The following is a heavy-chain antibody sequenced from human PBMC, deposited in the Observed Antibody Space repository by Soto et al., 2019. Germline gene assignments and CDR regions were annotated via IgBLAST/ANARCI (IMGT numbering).Heavy chain of an antibody. CDR2: IYYSGRT. Sequence: TLSLTCTVSGVSISTGGYYWSWIRQHPGKGLEWIGNIYYSGRTYYNPSLKSRVILSVDTSKNHFSLNLRSLTAADSAMYYCASVIVGDSEYYVDYWGQGALVTVSS. D-gene: IGHD3-16*01. J-gene: IGHJ4*02. CDR1: GVSISTGGYY. CDR3: ASVIVGDSEYYVDY. V-gene: IGHV4-31*03.